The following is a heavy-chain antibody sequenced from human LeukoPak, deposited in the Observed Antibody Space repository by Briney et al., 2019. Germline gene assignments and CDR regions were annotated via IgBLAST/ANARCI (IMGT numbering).Heavy chain of an antibody. D-gene: IGHD6-19*01. CDR1: GGSFSGYY. Sequence: SETLSLTCAVYGGSFSGYYWSWIRQPPGKGLEWIGEINHSGSTNYNPSLKSRVTISVDTSKNQFSLKLSSVTAADTAVYYCASGPSPNDSSGNGSDYWGQGTLVTVCS. J-gene: IGHJ4*02. CDR3: ASGPSPNDSSGNGSDY. CDR2: INHSGST. V-gene: IGHV4-34*01.